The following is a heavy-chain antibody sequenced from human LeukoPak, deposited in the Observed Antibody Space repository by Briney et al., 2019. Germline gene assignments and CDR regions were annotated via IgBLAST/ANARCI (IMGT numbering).Heavy chain of an antibody. CDR3: ARGPTRVAVAGSYFDY. Sequence: SETLSLTCTVSGGNISSYYWIWIRQPAGKGLEWIGRIYTSGSTNYNPSLKSRVTMSVDTSKNQFSLKLSSVTAADTAVYYCARGPTRVAVAGSYFDYWGQGTLVTVSS. D-gene: IGHD6-19*01. CDR2: IYTSGST. CDR1: GGNISSYY. V-gene: IGHV4-4*07. J-gene: IGHJ4*02.